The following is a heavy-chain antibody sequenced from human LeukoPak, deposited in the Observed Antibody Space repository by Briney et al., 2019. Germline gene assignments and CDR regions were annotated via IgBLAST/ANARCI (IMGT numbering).Heavy chain of an antibody. CDR3: ATDHSMANTAWWFDP. D-gene: IGHD5-24*01. Sequence: ASVKASCKASGYTFTSYAMNWVRQAPGQGLEWMGVINPSGTGTSYAQKFQGRITMSRDTSTSTVYMELSSLRSEDTAFYYCATDHSMANTAWWFDPWGQGTLVTVSS. J-gene: IGHJ5*02. CDR1: GYTFTSYA. CDR2: INPSGTGT. V-gene: IGHV1-46*01.